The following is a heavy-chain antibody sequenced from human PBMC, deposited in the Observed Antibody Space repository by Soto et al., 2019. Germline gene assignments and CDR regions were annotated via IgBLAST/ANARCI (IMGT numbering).Heavy chain of an antibody. CDR2: IWYDGSNK. D-gene: IGHD6-13*01. J-gene: IGHJ6*02. V-gene: IGHV3-33*01. CDR3: ARCGIAAGQYGMDV. Sequence: PGGSLRLSCAASGFTFRSYGMHWVRQAPGKGLEWVSVIWYDGSNKYYADSVKGRFKISRENSKNTLYLQMNSLRAEDTAVYYCARCGIAAGQYGMDVWGQGTTVTVSS. CDR1: GFTFRSYG.